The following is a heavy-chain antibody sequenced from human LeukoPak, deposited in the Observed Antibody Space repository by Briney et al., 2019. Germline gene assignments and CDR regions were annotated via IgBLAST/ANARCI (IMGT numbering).Heavy chain of an antibody. CDR3: ARDIFGSQDYGDYEPSFDY. Sequence: ASVKVSCKASGYTFTSYAMNWVRQAPGQGLEWMGWINTNTGNPTYAQGFTGRSVFSLDTSVSTAYLQISSLKAEDTAVYYCARDIFGSQDYGDYEPSFDYWGQGTLVTVSS. V-gene: IGHV7-4-1*02. J-gene: IGHJ4*02. CDR2: INTNTGNP. CDR1: GYTFTSYA. D-gene: IGHD4-17*01.